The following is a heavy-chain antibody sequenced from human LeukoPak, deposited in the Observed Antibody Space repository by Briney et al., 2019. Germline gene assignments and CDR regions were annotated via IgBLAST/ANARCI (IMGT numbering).Heavy chain of an antibody. CDR3: ARGSSTVTTKFDY. J-gene: IGHJ4*02. Sequence: GGSLRLSCAASGFTFSSYSMDWVRQAPGKGLEWVSSISSSSSYIYYADSVKGRFTISRDNAKNSLYLQMNSLRDEDTAVYYCARGSSTVTTKFDYWGQGTLVTVSS. V-gene: IGHV3-21*01. CDR1: GFTFSSYS. D-gene: IGHD4-11*01. CDR2: ISSSSSYI.